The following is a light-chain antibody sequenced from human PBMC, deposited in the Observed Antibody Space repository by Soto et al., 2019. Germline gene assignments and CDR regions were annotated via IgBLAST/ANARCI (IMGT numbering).Light chain of an antibody. V-gene: IGKV3-20*01. CDR1: QSVSSSY. CDR3: QDYGSSIT. J-gene: IGKJ5*01. CDR2: GAS. Sequence: EIVLTQSPGTLSLSPGERATLSCRASQSVSSSYLAWYQQKPGQAPRLLIYGASSRATGIPDRVSGSGSGTGFTLISSSLEPEDFAVYYCQDYGSSITFGQGTRLEIK.